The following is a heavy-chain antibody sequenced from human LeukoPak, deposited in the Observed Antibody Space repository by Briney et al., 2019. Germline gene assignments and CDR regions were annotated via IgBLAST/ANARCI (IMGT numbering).Heavy chain of an antibody. CDR1: GYTFTSYG. Sequence: GASVKVSCKASGYTFTSYGISWVRQAPGQGLEWMGWISAYNGNTNYAQKLQGRVTMTTDTSTSTAYMELRSLRSDDTAVYYCVRLVITIFGVVKECDYWGQGTLVTVSS. CDR2: ISAYNGNT. J-gene: IGHJ4*02. CDR3: VRLVITIFGVVKECDY. D-gene: IGHD3-3*01. V-gene: IGHV1-18*01.